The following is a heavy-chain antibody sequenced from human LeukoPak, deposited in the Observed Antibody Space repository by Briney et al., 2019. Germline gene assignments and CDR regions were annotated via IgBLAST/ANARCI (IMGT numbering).Heavy chain of an antibody. CDR3: ARDRSVAVAGALRTTNGFDY. CDR2: ISAYNGNT. V-gene: IGHV1-18*01. Sequence: GASVKVSCKASGYTFTSYGISWVRQAPGQGLEWMGWISAYNGNTNYAQKLQGRVTMTTDTSTSTAYMELRSLRSDDTAVYYCARDRSVAVAGALRTTNGFDYWGQGTLVTVSS. CDR1: GYTFTSYG. D-gene: IGHD6-19*01. J-gene: IGHJ4*02.